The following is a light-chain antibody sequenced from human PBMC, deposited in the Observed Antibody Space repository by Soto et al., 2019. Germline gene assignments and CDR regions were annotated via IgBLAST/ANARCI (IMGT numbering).Light chain of an antibody. Sequence: QSVLTQPPSASGSPGQSVTISCTGTSGDVGAYNYVSWYQQHPGKAPKLVIFEVNKRPSGVPDRFSGSKSGNTASLTISGLQAEDEADYYCSSYTTMSTKVFGTGTKVTVL. CDR1: SGDVGAYNY. J-gene: IGLJ1*01. CDR3: SSYTTMSTKV. CDR2: EVN. V-gene: IGLV2-8*01.